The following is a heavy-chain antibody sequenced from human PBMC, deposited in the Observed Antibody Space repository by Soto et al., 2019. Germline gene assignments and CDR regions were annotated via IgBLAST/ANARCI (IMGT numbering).Heavy chain of an antibody. V-gene: IGHV4-39*01. J-gene: IGHJ4*02. CDR1: GGSISSSSYY. D-gene: IGHD5-12*01. Sequence: QLQLQESGPGLVKPSETLSLTCTVSGGSISSSSYYWGWIRQPPGKGLEWIGSIYYSGSTYYNPSLKSRVTISVDTSKHQVALKLSSVTAADTAVYYCARQSPDIVATITDPFDYWGQGTLVTVSS. CDR3: ARQSPDIVATITDPFDY. CDR2: IYYSGST.